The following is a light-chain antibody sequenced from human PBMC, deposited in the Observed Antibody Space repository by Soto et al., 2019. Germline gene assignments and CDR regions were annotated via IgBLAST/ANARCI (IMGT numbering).Light chain of an antibody. CDR3: QQYNNWPLIT. V-gene: IGKV3-15*01. Sequence: EVVMTQSPATLSVSPGERATLSCRASQSVDNNLAWYQHKPGQAPRVLIFGTSTRATRIPTRFSCSGSGTLFPLTISSLQSEDFAVYYCQQYNNWPLITFGQGTRLDIK. CDR2: GTS. CDR1: QSVDNN. J-gene: IGKJ5*01.